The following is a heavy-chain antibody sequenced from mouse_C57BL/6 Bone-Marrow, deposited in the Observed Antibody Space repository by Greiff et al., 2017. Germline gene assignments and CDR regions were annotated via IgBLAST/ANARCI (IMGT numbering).Heavy chain of an antibody. CDR2: SRNKANDYTT. D-gene: IGHD1-1*01. CDR3: ARAYYYGSSHYWYFDV. J-gene: IGHJ1*03. Sequence: EVKLVESGGGLVQSGRSLRLSCATSGFTFSDFYMEWVRQAPGKGLEWIAASRNKANDYTTEYSASVKGRFIVSRDTSQSILYLQMNALRAEDTAIYYCARAYYYGSSHYWYFDVWGTGTTVTVSS. CDR1: GFTFSDFY. V-gene: IGHV7-1*01.